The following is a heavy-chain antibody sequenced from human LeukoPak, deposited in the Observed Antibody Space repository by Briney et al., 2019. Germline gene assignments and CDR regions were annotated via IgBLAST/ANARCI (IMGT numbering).Heavy chain of an antibody. CDR3: ARVHYYDSSGYADY. Sequence: LSLTCAVYGGSFSGYYWSWIRQPPGKGLEWIGEINHSGSTNYDPSLKSRVTISVDTSKNQFSLKLSSVTAADTAVYYCARVHYYDSSGYADYWGQGTLVTVSS. V-gene: IGHV4-34*01. CDR2: INHSGST. D-gene: IGHD3-22*01. CDR1: GGSFSGYY. J-gene: IGHJ4*02.